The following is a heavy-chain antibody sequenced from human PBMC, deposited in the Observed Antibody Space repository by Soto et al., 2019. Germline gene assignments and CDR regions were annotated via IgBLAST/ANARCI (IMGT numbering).Heavy chain of an antibody. J-gene: IGHJ6*02. Sequence: QVQLVQSGAEVKKPGASVKVSCKASGYTFTSYDINWARQATGQGLEWMGWMNPNSGNTGYAQKFQGRVTMTRNTSISTAYMELSSLRSEDTAVYYCARGHYCGGDCPYYGMDVWGQGTTVTVSS. CDR1: GYTFTSYD. V-gene: IGHV1-8*01. D-gene: IGHD2-21*02. CDR2: MNPNSGNT. CDR3: ARGHYCGGDCPYYGMDV.